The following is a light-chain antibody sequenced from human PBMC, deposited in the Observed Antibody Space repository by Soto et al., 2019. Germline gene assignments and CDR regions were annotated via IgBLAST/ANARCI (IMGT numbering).Light chain of an antibody. Sequence: QSALTQPASVSGSPGQSITISCTGTTSDIGIYNLVSWYQQHPGKVPKIIIYEASKRPSGAPYRFSGSKSGNTASLTISGLQAEDEADYYCCSYAGSSTWVFGTGTKLTVL. V-gene: IGLV2-23*01. CDR3: CSYAGSSTWV. CDR1: TSDIGIYNL. J-gene: IGLJ1*01. CDR2: EAS.